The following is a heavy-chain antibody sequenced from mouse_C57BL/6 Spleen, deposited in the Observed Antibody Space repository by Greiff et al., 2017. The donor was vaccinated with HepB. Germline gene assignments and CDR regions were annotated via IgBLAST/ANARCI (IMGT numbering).Heavy chain of an antibody. CDR1: GFTFSSYA. V-gene: IGHV5-4*01. J-gene: IGHJ4*01. CDR3: ARDYGSDYAMDD. Sequence: EVNVVESGGGLVKPGGSLKLSCAASGFTFSSYAMSWVRQTPEKRLEWVATISDGGSYTYYPDNVKGGFTISRDNAKNNLYLQMSHLKSEDTAMYYCARDYGSDYAMDDWGQGTSVTVSS. D-gene: IGHD1-1*01. CDR2: ISDGGSYT.